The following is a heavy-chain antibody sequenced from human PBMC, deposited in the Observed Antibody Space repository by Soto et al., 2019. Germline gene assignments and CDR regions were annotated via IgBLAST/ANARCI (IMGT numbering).Heavy chain of an antibody. J-gene: IGHJ4*02. Sequence: GGSLRLSCAASGFTFSNAWMNWVRQAPGKGLEWVGRIKSKTDGGTTDYAAPVKGRFTISRDDSKNTLYLQMNSLKTEATAVYYCSTSEVDYYDSSYEDYWGQGTLVTVSS. CDR1: GFTFSNAW. V-gene: IGHV3-15*07. CDR3: STSEVDYYDSSYEDY. CDR2: IKSKTDGGTT. D-gene: IGHD3-22*01.